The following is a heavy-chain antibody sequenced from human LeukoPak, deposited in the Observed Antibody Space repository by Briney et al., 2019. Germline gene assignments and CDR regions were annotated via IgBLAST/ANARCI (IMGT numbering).Heavy chain of an antibody. Sequence: GGSLRLSCAASGFTFSSYWTSWVRQAPGKGLEWVANIKQDGSEKYYVDSVKGRFTISRDNAKNSLYLQMNSLRAEDTAAYYCARAVAAAAVYYFDYWGQGTLVTVSS. CDR3: ARAVAAAAVYYFDY. V-gene: IGHV3-7*03. J-gene: IGHJ4*02. CDR2: IKQDGSEK. D-gene: IGHD6-13*01. CDR1: GFTFSSYW.